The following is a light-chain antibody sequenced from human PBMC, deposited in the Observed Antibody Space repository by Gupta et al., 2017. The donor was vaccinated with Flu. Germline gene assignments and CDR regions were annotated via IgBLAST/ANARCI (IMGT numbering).Light chain of an antibody. V-gene: IGKV4-1*01. J-gene: IGKJ1*01. CDR1: KTVLSSSNNKNY. CDR3: QQCDSTTNT. Sequence: SLGEWATIKCKSTKTVLSSSNNKNYLAWYQQKPGKAPKLLIYCASTRETGVPERFSGSGSGTDFTLTISRLQAEDLAVYYCQQCDSTTNTFGQGTKVEIK. CDR2: CAS.